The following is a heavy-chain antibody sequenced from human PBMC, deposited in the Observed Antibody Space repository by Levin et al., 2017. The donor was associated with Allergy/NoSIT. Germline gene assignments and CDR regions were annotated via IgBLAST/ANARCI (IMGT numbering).Heavy chain of an antibody. D-gene: IGHD5-12*01. CDR3: VRLQSPSGYKGFEY. Sequence: SGPTLVKPTQTLTLTCTFSGFSLSTSRMRVSWIRQPPGKALEWLARIDWDDEKFYSTSLKTRLTISKDTSKNQVVLTMTNMDPVDTATYYCVRLQSPSGYKGFEYWGQGTLVTVSA. V-gene: IGHV2-70*04. CDR1: GFSLSTSRMR. CDR2: IDWDDEK. J-gene: IGHJ4*02.